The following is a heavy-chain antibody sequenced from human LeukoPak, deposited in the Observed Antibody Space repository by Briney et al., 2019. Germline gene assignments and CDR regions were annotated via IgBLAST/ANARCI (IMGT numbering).Heavy chain of an antibody. CDR1: AFTFSSKA. CDR3: AKAIAFMDHGFDY. Sequence: PGGSLSLACAASAFTFSSKAMSCVRQVQGKGLEWVSAISGSGGSTYYADSVKGRFTISRDNSTNTLYLQMSSLRAEDTAVYYCAKAIAFMDHGFDYWGQGTLVTVSS. D-gene: IGHD3-3*02. V-gene: IGHV3-23*01. CDR2: ISGSGGST. J-gene: IGHJ4*02.